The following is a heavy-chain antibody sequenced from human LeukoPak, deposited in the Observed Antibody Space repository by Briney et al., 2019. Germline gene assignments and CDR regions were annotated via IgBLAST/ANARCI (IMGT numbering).Heavy chain of an antibody. Sequence: WASVKVSCKASGYTFTGYYMHWVRQAPGQGLEWMGWINPNSGGTNYAQKFEGRVTMTRDTSISTAYMELSRLRSDDTAVYYCARVGSVAAAGTGGVYWGQGTLVTVSS. J-gene: IGHJ4*02. D-gene: IGHD6-13*01. CDR1: GYTFTGYY. CDR3: ARVGSVAAAGTGGVY. V-gene: IGHV1-2*02. CDR2: INPNSGGT.